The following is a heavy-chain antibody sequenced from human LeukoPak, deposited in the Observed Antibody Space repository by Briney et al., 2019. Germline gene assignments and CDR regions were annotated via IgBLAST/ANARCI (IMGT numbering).Heavy chain of an antibody. V-gene: IGHV1-69*13. Sequence: SVNVSCKASGGTFSSYAISWVRQAPGQGLEWMGGIIPIFGTANYAQKFQGRVTITADESTSTAYMELSSLRSEDTAVYYCEGVAPDAFDIWGQGTMVTVSS. CDR2: IIPIFGTA. CDR1: GGTFSSYA. CDR3: EGVAPDAFDI. J-gene: IGHJ3*02.